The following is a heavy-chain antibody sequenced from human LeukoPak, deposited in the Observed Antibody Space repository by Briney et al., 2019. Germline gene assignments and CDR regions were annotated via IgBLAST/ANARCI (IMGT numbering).Heavy chain of an antibody. CDR2: ISSSSSYI. CDR1: GFTFSSYS. J-gene: IGHJ4*02. CDR3: ARDPGSGSYTYYFDY. D-gene: IGHD1-26*01. Sequence: GGSLRLSCAASGFTFSSYSMNWVRQAPGKGLEWVSSISSSSSYIYYADSVKGRFTISRDNAKNSLYLQMNSPRAEDTAVYYCARDPGSGSYTYYFDYWGQGTLVTVSS. V-gene: IGHV3-21*01.